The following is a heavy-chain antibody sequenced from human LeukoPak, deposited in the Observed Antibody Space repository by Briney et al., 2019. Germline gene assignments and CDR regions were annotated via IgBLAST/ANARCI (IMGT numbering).Heavy chain of an antibody. Sequence: ASVKVSCKASGYTFTSYYMHWVRQAPGQGLEWMGIINPSGGSTSYAQKFQGRVTMTRDTSTSTVYMELSSLRSEDTAVYYCASQQTTVTTKSAFDIWGQGTMVTVFS. CDR2: INPSGGST. J-gene: IGHJ3*02. V-gene: IGHV1-46*01. CDR1: GYTFTSYY. CDR3: ASQQTTVTTKSAFDI. D-gene: IGHD4-17*01.